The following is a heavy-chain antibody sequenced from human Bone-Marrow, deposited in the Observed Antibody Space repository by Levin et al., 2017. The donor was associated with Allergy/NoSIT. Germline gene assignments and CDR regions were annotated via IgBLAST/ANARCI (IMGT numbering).Heavy chain of an antibody. Sequence: GGSLRLSCAASGFTFSNFGLHWVRQAPGKGLEWVAGVTYDEGIEYYADSVKGRFTISRDDSRNTLFLEINSLTADDTGVYYCARERPYFGWGSYFDNWGQGTLVTVSS. CDR1: GFTFSNFG. CDR3: ARERPYFGWGSYFDN. D-gene: IGHD3-10*01. J-gene: IGHJ4*02. V-gene: IGHV3-33*05. CDR2: VTYDEGIE.